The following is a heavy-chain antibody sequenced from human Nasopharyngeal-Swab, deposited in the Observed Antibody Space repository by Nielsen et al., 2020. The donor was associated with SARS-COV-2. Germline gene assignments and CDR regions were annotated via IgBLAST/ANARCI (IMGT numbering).Heavy chain of an antibody. CDR1: GFTFDSYA. CDR2: VTGSGSTT. Sequence: GESLMLSCAASGFTFDSYAMTWVRQPPGKGLEWVSSVTGSGSTTKYADSVKGRFTISRDNSNKKVYLQMHSLRAEDSAVYYYAKDRYCSGGACYFNGFDSWGQGTLVTVSS. CDR3: AKDRYCSGGACYFNGFDS. J-gene: IGHJ4*02. V-gene: IGHV3-23*01. D-gene: IGHD2-15*01.